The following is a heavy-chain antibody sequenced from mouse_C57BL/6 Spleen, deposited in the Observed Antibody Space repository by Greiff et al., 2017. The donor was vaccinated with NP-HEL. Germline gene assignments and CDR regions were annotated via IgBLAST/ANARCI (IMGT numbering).Heavy chain of an antibody. CDR3: ARDGGSSYVYFDV. CDR2: IWSDGST. CDR1: GFSLTSYG. V-gene: IGHV2-2*01. Sequence: VKLMESGPGLVQPSQSLSITCTVSGFSLTSYGVHWVRQSPGKGLEWLGVIWSDGSTDYNAAFISRLSISKDNSKSQVFFKMNSLQADDTAIYYCARDGGSSYVYFDVWGTGTTVTVSS. J-gene: IGHJ1*03. D-gene: IGHD1-1*01.